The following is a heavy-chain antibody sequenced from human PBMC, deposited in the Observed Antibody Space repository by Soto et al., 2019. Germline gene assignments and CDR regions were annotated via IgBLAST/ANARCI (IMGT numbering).Heavy chain of an antibody. J-gene: IGHJ4*02. CDR3: ATVHSTSRSFDY. CDR1: GFTFSMSA. CDR2: TGLNGRTT. D-gene: IGHD6-6*01. Sequence: EVHLLESGGGLVQPGGSLRLSCAASGFTFSMSAVTWVRQAPGKGLEWVSTTGLNGRTTYYADSVKGRFTVSRDNSKNTLDLHMSSLRAEDTAVYYCATVHSTSRSFDYWGQGTLVTVSS. V-gene: IGHV3-23*01.